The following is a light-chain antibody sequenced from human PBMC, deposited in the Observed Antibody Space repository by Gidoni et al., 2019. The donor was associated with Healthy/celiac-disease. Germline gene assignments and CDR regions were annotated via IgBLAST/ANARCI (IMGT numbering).Light chain of an antibody. CDR1: QSISNY. Sequence: DIQMTQSPSSLSASVGDRVTITCRASQSISNYLNWYQQKPGKAPKLLIYAASSLQSGVPSRFSGSGSGTDFTLTISRLQPEDFATYYCQQSYSTPQTFGQWTKVEIK. J-gene: IGKJ1*01. CDR3: QQSYSTPQT. CDR2: AAS. V-gene: IGKV1-39*01.